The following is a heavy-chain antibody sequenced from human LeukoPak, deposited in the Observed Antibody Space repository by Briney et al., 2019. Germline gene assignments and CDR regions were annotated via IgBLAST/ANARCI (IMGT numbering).Heavy chain of an antibody. CDR2: ISYSGST. D-gene: IGHD6-13*01. J-gene: IGHJ4*02. CDR1: GGSITNFY. V-gene: IGHV4-59*01. Sequence: SETLSLTCSVSGGSITNFYWSWIRQPPGKGLEWIGYISYSGSTNYNPSLQSRVTISVDMSKNEFSLKLSSVTAADTAVYHCVRHYSRYLDYWGQGILVTVSS. CDR3: VRHYSRYLDY.